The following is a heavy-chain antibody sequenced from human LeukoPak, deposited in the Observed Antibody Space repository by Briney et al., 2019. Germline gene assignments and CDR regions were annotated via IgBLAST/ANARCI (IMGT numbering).Heavy chain of an antibody. CDR2: IHPGDSDT. CDR3: ARQWSYCGGDCFPDDAFEI. Sequence: GESLKISCKGSGYSFASYWIGWVRQMPGKGLEWMGIIHPGDSDTRYSPSFQGQVTISADKSIRTAYLQWSSLKASDSAMYYCARQWSYCGGDCFPDDAFEIWGQGTLVTVSS. J-gene: IGHJ3*02. CDR1: GYSFASYW. D-gene: IGHD2-21*02. V-gene: IGHV5-51*01.